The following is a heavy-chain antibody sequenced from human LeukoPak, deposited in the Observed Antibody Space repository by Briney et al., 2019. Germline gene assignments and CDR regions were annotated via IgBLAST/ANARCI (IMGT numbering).Heavy chain of an antibody. V-gene: IGHV3-7*01. D-gene: IGHD6-19*01. Sequence: GGSLRLSCAASGFTFSSYWMSWVRQAPGKGLEWVANIKQDGSEKYYVDSVKGRFTISRDNAKNSLYLQMNSLRAEDTAVYYCARGVGSGWYYYFDYWGQGTLVTVSS. CDR1: GFTFSSYW. CDR2: IKQDGSEK. J-gene: IGHJ4*02. CDR3: ARGVGSGWYYYFDY.